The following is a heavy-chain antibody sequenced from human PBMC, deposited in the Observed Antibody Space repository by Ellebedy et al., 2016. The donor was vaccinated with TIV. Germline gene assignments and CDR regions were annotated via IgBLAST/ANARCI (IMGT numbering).Heavy chain of an antibody. CDR1: GFTFSSYN. J-gene: IGHJ4*02. Sequence: GESLKISCAASGFTFSSYNMNWARQAPGKGLEWVANIKQDGSEQYYVDSVKGRFTISRDNAKNSLYLQMNSLRGEDTAMYYCVRGAGWVTDYWGQGTLVTVSS. D-gene: IGHD4-23*01. CDR3: VRGAGWVTDY. CDR2: IKQDGSEQ. V-gene: IGHV3-7*03.